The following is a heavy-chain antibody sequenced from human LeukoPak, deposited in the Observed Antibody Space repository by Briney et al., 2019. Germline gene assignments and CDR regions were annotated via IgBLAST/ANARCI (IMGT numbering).Heavy chain of an antibody. J-gene: IGHJ4*02. V-gene: IGHV4-31*03. CDR1: GGSISSGGYY. CDR3: ARALYSGSWPFDY. CDR2: IYYSGST. D-gene: IGHD6-13*01. Sequence: PSETLSLTCTVSGGSISSGGYYWSWIRQHPGKGLEWIGYIYYSGSTYYNPSLKSRVTISVDTSKNQFSLKLSSVTAADTAVYYCARALYSGSWPFDYWGQGTLVTVSS.